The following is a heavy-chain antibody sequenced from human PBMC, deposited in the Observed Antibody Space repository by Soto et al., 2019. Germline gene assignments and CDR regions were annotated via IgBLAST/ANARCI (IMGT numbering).Heavy chain of an antibody. Sequence: LSLTCTVSAGSISSYYWSWIRQPPGKGLEWIGYIYYSGCTNYNPSLKSRLTISVDPSKNQFPLKLSSVTAADTAVYDWARDRFVSDFWRGASYGMDVWGQGTMVTVSS. CDR2: IYYSGCT. CDR3: ARDRFVSDFWRGASYGMDV. CDR1: AGSISSYY. J-gene: IGHJ6*02. V-gene: IGHV4-59*01. D-gene: IGHD3-3*01.